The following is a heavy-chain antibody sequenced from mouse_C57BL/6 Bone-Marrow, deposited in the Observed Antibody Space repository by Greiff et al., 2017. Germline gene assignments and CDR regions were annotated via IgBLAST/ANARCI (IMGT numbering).Heavy chain of an antibody. CDR1: GFTFTDYY. V-gene: IGHV7-3*02. Sequence: EVKLVESGGGLVQPGGSLRLSCATSGFTFTDYYMSWVRQPPGKALEWLGFIRNKANGYTTEYSASVKGRFTISRDNSQSILYLQMNTLRAEDSATYYCASGSRAWFAYWGQGTLVTGSA. CDR3: ASGSRAWFAY. J-gene: IGHJ3*01. CDR2: IRNKANGYTT. D-gene: IGHD3-3*01.